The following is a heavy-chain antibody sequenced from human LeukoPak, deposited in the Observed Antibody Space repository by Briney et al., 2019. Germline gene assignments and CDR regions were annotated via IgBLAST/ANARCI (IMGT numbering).Heavy chain of an antibody. J-gene: IGHJ4*02. CDR1: GYTFTSYG. CDR3: ARESGSYSGFDY. Sequence: ASVKVSCKASGYTFTSYGIGWVRQAPGQGLEWMGWISAYNGNTNYAQKFQGRVTMTRDMSTSTVYMELSSLRSEDTAVYYCARESGSYSGFDYWGQGTLVTVSS. CDR2: ISAYNGNT. V-gene: IGHV1-18*01. D-gene: IGHD1-26*01.